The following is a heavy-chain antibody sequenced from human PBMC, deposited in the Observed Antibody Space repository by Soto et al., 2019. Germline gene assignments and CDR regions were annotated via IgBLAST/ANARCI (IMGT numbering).Heavy chain of an antibody. V-gene: IGHV5-51*01. Sequence: PGESLKISCKGSGYSFTSYWIGWVRQMPGKGLEWMGIIYPGDSDTRYSPSFQGQVTISADKSISTAYLQWSSLKASDTAMYYCARSSYDFWSGNVFDIWGQGTMVTVSS. CDR2: IYPGDSDT. CDR3: ARSSYDFWSGNVFDI. CDR1: GYSFTSYW. D-gene: IGHD3-3*01. J-gene: IGHJ3*02.